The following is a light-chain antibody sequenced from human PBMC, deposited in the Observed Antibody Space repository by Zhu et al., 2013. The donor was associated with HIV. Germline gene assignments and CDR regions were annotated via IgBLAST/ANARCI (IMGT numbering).Light chain of an antibody. CDR2: GAS. Sequence: DIVLTQSPGTLSLSPGERATLSCRASQSVGSTFLAWYQQKRGQAPRLLMYGASSRATGIPDRFSGSGSGTDFTLTISSLEPEDFAVYYCQQRSNWPYTCGQGTMVEIK. J-gene: IGKJ2*01. CDR1: QSVGSTF. CDR3: QQRSNWPYT. V-gene: IGKV3D-20*02.